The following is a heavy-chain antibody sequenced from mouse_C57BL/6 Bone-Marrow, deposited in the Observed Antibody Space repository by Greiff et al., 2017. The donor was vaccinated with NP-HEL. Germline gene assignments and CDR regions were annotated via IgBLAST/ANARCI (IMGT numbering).Heavy chain of an antibody. CDR2: IRNKANGYTT. J-gene: IGHJ4*01. CDR1: GFTFTDYY. V-gene: IGHV7-3*01. D-gene: IGHD2-4*01. Sequence: EVQVVESGGGLVQPGGSLSLSCAASGFTFTDYYMSWVRQPPGKALEWLGFIRNKANGYTTEYSASVQGRFTISRDNSQSILYLQMNALRAEDSATYYCARSSYDYDDYAMDYWGQGTSVTVSS. CDR3: ARSSYDYDDYAMDY.